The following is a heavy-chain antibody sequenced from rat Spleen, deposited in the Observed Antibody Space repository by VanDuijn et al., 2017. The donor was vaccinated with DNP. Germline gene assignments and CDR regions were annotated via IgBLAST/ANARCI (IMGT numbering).Heavy chain of an antibody. CDR1: GFTFSTAW. D-gene: IGHD4-3*01. CDR3: AWDIIRCSGAY. CDR2: IKAKSNNYAT. J-gene: IGHJ3*01. Sequence: EVQVLESGGGLVQPGNSLKLSCATSGFTFSTAWMYWYRQFPEKRLEWVARIKAKSNNYATDYTESVKGRFTISRDDSKSSIYLQMNNLKEEDTAIYYCAWDIIRCSGAYWGQGTLVTVSS. V-gene: IGHV6-6*01.